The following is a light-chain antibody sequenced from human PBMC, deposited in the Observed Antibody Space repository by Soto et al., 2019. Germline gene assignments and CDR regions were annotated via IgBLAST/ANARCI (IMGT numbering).Light chain of an antibody. CDR1: QSVSSY. Sequence: EIVLTQSPATLSLSPGERATLSCRASQSVSSYLAWYQQKPGQAPRLLIYDASNRATGIPARFSGSGSGTDFPRSISSLEPEDFAVYYCQQRSSWPVAFGQGTRVEIK. CDR3: QQRSSWPVA. CDR2: DAS. J-gene: IGKJ1*01. V-gene: IGKV3-11*01.